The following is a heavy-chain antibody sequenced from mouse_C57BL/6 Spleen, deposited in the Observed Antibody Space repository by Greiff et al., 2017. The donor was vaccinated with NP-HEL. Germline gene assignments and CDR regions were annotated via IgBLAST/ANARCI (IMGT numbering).Heavy chain of an antibody. CDR2: IYPRSGNT. J-gene: IGHJ2*01. Sequence: VQLQQSGAELARPGASVKLSCKASGYTFTSYGISWVKQRTGQGLEWIGEIYPRSGNTYYNEKFKGKATLTADKSSSTAYRELRSRTSEDSAVYFCAIITTVVKRDFDYWGQGTTLTVSS. D-gene: IGHD1-1*01. CDR1: GYTFTSYG. CDR3: AIITTVVKRDFDY. V-gene: IGHV1-81*01.